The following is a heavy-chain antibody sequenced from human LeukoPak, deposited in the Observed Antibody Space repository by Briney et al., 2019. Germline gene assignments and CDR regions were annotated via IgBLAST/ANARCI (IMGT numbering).Heavy chain of an antibody. J-gene: IGHJ5*02. CDR1: GGSISSNYY. V-gene: IGHV4-61*02. D-gene: IGHD3-10*01. Sequence: SQTLSLTCTLSGGSISSNYYWSWIRQPAGKGLEYIGRIYNSGITNYTPSLKSRVTISVDTSKNQFSLKLSSVPAADTAVYYCARTVGITMVRGVIWWFDRWGQGTLVTVSS. CDR3: ARTVGITMVRGVIWWFDR. CDR2: IYNSGIT.